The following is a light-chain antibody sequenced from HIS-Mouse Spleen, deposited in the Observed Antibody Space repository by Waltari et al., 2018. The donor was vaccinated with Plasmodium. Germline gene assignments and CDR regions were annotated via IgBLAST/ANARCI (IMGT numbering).Light chain of an antibody. Sequence: EIVLTQSPGTLSLSPGERATLSCRASQSVSRSYLAWYQQKRGPATRLLIYGASSRATGIPDMFSGSGSGTDFTLTISRLEPEDFAVYYCQQYGSSGTFGQGTKVEIK. J-gene: IGKJ1*01. V-gene: IGKV3-20*01. CDR3: QQYGSSGT. CDR2: GAS. CDR1: QSVSRSY.